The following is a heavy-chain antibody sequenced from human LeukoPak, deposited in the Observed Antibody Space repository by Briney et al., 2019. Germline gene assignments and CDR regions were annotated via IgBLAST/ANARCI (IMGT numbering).Heavy chain of an antibody. V-gene: IGHV3-48*03. J-gene: IGHJ3*02. CDR2: ISSSGSTI. D-gene: IGHD2-15*01. Sequence: GGSLRLSCVASGFTFSTYSMNWVRQAPGKGLEWVSYISSSGSTIYYADSVKGRFTISRDNAKNSLYLQMNSLRAEDTAVYYCARPNCSGGSCSLEDAFDIWGQGTMVTVSS. CDR3: ARPNCSGGSCSLEDAFDI. CDR1: GFTFSTYS.